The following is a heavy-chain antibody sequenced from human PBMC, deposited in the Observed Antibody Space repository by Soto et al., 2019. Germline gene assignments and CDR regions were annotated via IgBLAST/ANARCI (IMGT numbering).Heavy chain of an antibody. CDR3: ASRDPGTSVDY. V-gene: IGHV4-4*02. CDR2: IYRTGST. CDR1: GGSFTSNNW. Sequence: PSWTLALTCAVSGGSFTSNNWWTWVLQPPGQGLEWIGEIYRTGSTNYNPSLKSRVTISLDKSENQFSLKVTSLTAADTAVYYCASRDPGTSVDYWGQGTLVTVSS. J-gene: IGHJ4*02. D-gene: IGHD1-7*01.